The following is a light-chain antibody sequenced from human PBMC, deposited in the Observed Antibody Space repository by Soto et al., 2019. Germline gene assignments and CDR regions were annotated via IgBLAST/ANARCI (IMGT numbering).Light chain of an antibody. CDR1: QDIRTS. Sequence: DIQMTQSPSSLSASVGARVSITCQASQDIRTSLSWFQQKPGRAPKLLIYGASNLETGVPSRFRGSGSETDFTFTISSLQPEDIATYYCQHYDTLPPFTFGPGTKVDIK. V-gene: IGKV1-33*01. J-gene: IGKJ3*01. CDR3: QHYDTLPPFT. CDR2: GAS.